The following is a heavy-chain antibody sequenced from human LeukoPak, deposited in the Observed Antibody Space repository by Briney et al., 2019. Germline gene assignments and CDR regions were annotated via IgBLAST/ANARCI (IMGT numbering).Heavy chain of an antibody. Sequence: GGSLRLSCAASGFTFNTYWMHWVRQAPGKGLEWVAVISYDGSNKYYADSVKGRFTISRDNSKNTLYLQMNSLRAEDTAVYYCARGYDYFDYWGQGTLVTVSS. CDR2: ISYDGSNK. CDR3: ARGYDYFDY. J-gene: IGHJ4*02. D-gene: IGHD2-15*01. CDR1: GFTFNTYW. V-gene: IGHV3-30-3*01.